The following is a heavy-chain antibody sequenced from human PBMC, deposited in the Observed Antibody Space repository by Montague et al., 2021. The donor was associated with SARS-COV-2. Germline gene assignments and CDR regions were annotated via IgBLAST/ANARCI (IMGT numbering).Heavy chain of an antibody. J-gene: IGHJ5*02. V-gene: IGHV4-34*01. D-gene: IGHD3-9*01. CDR2: INHSGST. CDR1: GGSFSGYY. CDR3: ARERYSFSLTRGSTWFDP. Sequence: SETLSLTCAVYGGSFSGYYWSWMRQPPGKGLEWIGEINHSGSTNYNPSLKSRVTISVDTSKNQFSLKLSSVTAADTAVYYCARERYSFSLTRGSTWFDPWGQGTLVTVSS.